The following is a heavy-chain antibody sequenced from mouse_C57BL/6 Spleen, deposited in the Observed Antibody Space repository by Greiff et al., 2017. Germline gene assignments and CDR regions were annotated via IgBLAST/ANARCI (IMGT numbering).Heavy chain of an antibody. CDR2: IYPRSGNT. V-gene: IGHV1-81*01. CDR3: ARGLYDGYFDY. D-gene: IGHD2-3*01. Sequence: QVQLQQSGAELARPGASVKLSCKASGYTFTSYGISWVKQRTGQGLEWIGEIYPRSGNTYYNEKFKGKGTLTADKSYSTAYMALRSLTSEDSAVYFCARGLYDGYFDYWGQGTTLTVSS. CDR1: GYTFTSYG. J-gene: IGHJ2*01.